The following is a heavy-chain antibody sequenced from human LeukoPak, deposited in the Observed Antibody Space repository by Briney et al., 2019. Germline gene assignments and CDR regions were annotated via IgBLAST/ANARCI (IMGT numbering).Heavy chain of an antibody. J-gene: IGHJ4*02. D-gene: IGHD1-1*01. CDR3: ALERRGYFDY. V-gene: IGHV4-59*11. CDR2: IYYSGST. CDR1: GGSISSHY. Sequence: PSETLSLTCTVSGGSISSHYWSWIRQPPGKGLEWIGYIYYSGSTNYNPSLKSRVTISVDTSKNQLSLKLSSVTAADTAVYYCALERRGYFDYWGQGTLVTVSS.